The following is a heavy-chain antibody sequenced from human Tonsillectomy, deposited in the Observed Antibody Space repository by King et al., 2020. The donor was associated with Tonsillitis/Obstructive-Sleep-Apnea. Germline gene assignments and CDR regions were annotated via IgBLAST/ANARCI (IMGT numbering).Heavy chain of an antibody. Sequence: VQLQQWGAGLLKPSETLSLTCAVYGGSFSGYYWSWIRQPPGKGLEWIGEINHIGSTNYNPSPKSRVTISVDTSKNQFSLKLSSVTAADTAVYYCARSPLYCSGGSCYLGYFDYWGQGTLVTVSS. CDR1: GGSFSGYY. J-gene: IGHJ4*02. CDR3: ARSPLYCSGGSCYLGYFDY. D-gene: IGHD2-15*01. V-gene: IGHV4-34*01. CDR2: INHIGST.